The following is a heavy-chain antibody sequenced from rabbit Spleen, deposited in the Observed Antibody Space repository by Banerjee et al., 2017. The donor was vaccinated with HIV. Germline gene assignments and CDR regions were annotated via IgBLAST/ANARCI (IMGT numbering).Heavy chain of an antibody. Sequence: QLTETGGGLVQPGGSLTLSCKASGIDFTNYYITWVRQAPGKGLEWIGIIYAARGTTDYASWVNGRFTISSDNAQSTVDLKMTSLTAADTATYFCARLGHADYPYIYGLKLWGPGTLVTVS. CDR1: GIDFTNYY. D-gene: IGHD6-1*01. J-gene: IGHJ6*01. CDR2: IYAARGTT. V-gene: IGHV1S7*01. CDR3: ARLGHADYPYIYGLKL.